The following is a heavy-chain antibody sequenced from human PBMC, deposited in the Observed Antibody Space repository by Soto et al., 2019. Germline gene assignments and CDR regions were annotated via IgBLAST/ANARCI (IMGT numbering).Heavy chain of an antibody. CDR2: ISAYNGNT. V-gene: IGHV1-18*01. Sequence: ASVKISSTASGYTVTSYGISGVRQAPGQGLEWMGWISAYNGNTNYAQKLQGRVTMTTDTSTSTAYMELRSLRSDDTAVYYCARLFTIAGTTFSYYYYYYMDVWGKGTTVTVSS. CDR3: ARLFTIAGTTFSYYYYYYMDV. CDR1: GYTVTSYG. D-gene: IGHD1-7*01. J-gene: IGHJ6*03.